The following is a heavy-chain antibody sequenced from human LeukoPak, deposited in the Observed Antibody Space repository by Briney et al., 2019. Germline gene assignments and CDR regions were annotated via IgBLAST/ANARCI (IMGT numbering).Heavy chain of an antibody. D-gene: IGHD3-3*01. CDR2: IYHSGST. Sequence: SETLSLTCAVSGYSISSGYYWGWIRQPPGKGLEWIGSIYHSGSTYYNPSLKSRVTISVDTSKNQFSLKLSSVTAADTAVHYCARHSWGPYYDFWSGSEDPYNWFDPWGQGTLVTVSS. J-gene: IGHJ5*02. CDR3: ARHSWGPYYDFWSGSEDPYNWFDP. CDR1: GYSISSGYY. V-gene: IGHV4-38-2*01.